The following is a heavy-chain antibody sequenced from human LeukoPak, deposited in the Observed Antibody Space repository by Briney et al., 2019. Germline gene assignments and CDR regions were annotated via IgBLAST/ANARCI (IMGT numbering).Heavy chain of an antibody. CDR1: GHSFTSYW. V-gene: IGHV5-51*01. J-gene: IGHJ6*02. CDR2: IYPGDSDT. CDR3: ARHYSSSWYLGGYYYYGMDV. D-gene: IGHD6-13*01. Sequence: GESLKISCKGSGHSFTSYWIGWVRQMPGKGLEWMGIIYPGDSDTRYSPSFQGQVTISADKSISTAYLQWSSLKASDTAMYYCARHYSSSWYLGGYYYYGMDVWGQGTTVTVSS.